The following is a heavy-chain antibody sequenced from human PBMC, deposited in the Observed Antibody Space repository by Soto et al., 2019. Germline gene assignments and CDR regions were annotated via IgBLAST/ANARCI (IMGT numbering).Heavy chain of an antibody. CDR1: GDTISNYY. Sequence: SGTLSLTFSISGDTISNYYWSWIRQPPGEGLEWIGNVYYNGDTKYNPSLKSRVTISVDTSKNQFSLKVTSVTAADTAVYYCAREVNESGSWFRPWGQGTLVTVSS. V-gene: IGHV4-59*01. J-gene: IGHJ5*02. CDR2: VYYNGDT. D-gene: IGHD6-25*01. CDR3: AREVNESGSWFRP.